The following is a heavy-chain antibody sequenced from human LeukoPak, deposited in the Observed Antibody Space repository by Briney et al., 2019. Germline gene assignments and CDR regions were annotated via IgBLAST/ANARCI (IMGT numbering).Heavy chain of an antibody. D-gene: IGHD2-21*01. CDR1: ALTFSSYS. CDR2: ISGSRGSK. Sequence: GGSLRLSWAPAALTFSSYSMNWVRQAPRKGLWWVSAISGSRGSKSYADSVKGRFTIFRDNSKHSLYLQMSSLIAEDTAVYYCAKETACGYGAFDVWGQGSIVTVSS. J-gene: IGHJ3*01. CDR3: AKETACGYGAFDV. V-gene: IGHV3-23*01.